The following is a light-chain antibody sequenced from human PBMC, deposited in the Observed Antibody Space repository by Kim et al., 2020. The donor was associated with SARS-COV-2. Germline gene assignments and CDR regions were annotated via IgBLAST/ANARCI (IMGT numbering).Light chain of an antibody. CDR2: DAS. Sequence: ASVGDRVTSSGRASRRVGTYLIWYQQSPGKVPKLLIHDASHLQGGVPSRFSGSGSGTDFTLTINNLQPEDSAVYYCQQANTLPPTFGGGTKVDIK. J-gene: IGKJ4*01. CDR3: QQANTLPPT. CDR1: RRVGTY. V-gene: IGKV1-12*01.